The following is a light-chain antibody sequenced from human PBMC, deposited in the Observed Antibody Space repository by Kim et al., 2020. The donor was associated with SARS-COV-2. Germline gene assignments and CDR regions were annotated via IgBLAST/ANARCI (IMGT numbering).Light chain of an antibody. CDR2: RND. Sequence: GQRVIISCSGRSSTIQSNTVNWYQQLPGTAPKLLISRNDQRPSGVPGRFSGSKSGTSASLAITGLQSEDEAHYYCSSWDDSLDVVVFGGGTKLTVL. CDR1: SSTIQSNT. V-gene: IGLV1-44*01. CDR3: SSWDDSLDVVV. J-gene: IGLJ2*01.